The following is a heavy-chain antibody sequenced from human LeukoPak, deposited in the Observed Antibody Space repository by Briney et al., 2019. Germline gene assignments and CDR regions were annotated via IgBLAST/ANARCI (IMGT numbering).Heavy chain of an antibody. V-gene: IGHV1-2*02. CDR1: GYTFTAFY. CDR2: INPNSGAT. CDR3: ARAHLIAAPGYNWFDP. D-gene: IGHD6-13*01. J-gene: IGHJ5*02. Sequence: ASVKVSCKASGYTFTAFYMHWVRQAPGQGLEWMGWINPNSGATNCAQKFQGRVTMTRDTSINTAYMELSSLRSDDTAVFYCARAHLIAAPGYNWFDPWGQGTLVTVSS.